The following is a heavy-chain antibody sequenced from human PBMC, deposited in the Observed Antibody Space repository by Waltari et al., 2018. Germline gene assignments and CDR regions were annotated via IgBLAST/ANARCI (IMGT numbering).Heavy chain of an antibody. V-gene: IGHV1-2*06. CDR1: GYTFTVYS. Sequence: QVQLVQSGAEVKKPGASVTVSCKASGYTFTVYSMHWVRQAPGQGLEWMGRINPNSGGTNYAQKFQGRVTMTRDTSISTAYMELSRLRSDDTAVYYCARDKYSGINLDYWGQGTLVTVSS. CDR2: INPNSGGT. CDR3: ARDKYSGINLDY. D-gene: IGHD1-26*01. J-gene: IGHJ4*02.